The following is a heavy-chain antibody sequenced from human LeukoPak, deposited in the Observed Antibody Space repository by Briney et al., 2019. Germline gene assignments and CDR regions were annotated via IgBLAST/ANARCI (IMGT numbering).Heavy chain of an antibody. J-gene: IGHJ4*02. CDR3: ARDSNWSFDY. CDR1: GFTFSSYS. Sequence: GSLRLSCAASGFTFSSYSMNWVRQAPGKGLEWVSSISSSSSYIYYADSVKGRFTISRDDAKNSLYLQMSSLRAEDTAVYYCARDSNWSFDYWGQGTLVTVSS. D-gene: IGHD1-1*01. CDR2: ISSSSSYI. V-gene: IGHV3-21*01.